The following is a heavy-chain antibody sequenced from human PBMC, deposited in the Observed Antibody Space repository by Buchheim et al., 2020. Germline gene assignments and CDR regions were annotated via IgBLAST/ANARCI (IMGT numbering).Heavy chain of an antibody. CDR3: AKTQYGDSSRFDP. CDR1: GFTFSSYA. J-gene: IGHJ5*02. V-gene: IGHV3-23*01. D-gene: IGHD4-17*01. Sequence: EVQLLESGGGLVQPGGSLRLSCAASGFTFSSYAMCWVRQAPRKGLEWVSAISASGGSTYYADSVKGRFTLSRDNPTNKQHLQMNSLGAEDTAVYYCAKTQYGDSSRFDPWGQGTL. CDR2: ISASGGST.